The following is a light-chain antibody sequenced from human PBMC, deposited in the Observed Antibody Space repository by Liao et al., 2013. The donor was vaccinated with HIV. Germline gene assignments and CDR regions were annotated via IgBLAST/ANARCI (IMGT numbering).Light chain of an antibody. Sequence: YMLAQPPSLSVAPGGTATMTCGGEVIGTKSVNWYRHKPGQAPVMVIFYDRDRPSGIPDRFSGSRSGNTATLSISRAEAGDEADYYCQVWDSSSDSYVFGTGTKVTVL. CDR2: YDR. J-gene: IGLJ1*01. V-gene: IGLV3-21*04. CDR1: VIGTKS. CDR3: QVWDSSSDSYV.